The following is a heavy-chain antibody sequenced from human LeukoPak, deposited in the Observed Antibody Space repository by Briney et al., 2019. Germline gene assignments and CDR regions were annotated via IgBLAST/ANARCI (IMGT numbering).Heavy chain of an antibody. Sequence: SETLSLTCAISGGSFSNGYWWSWIRQPPGKGLEWIGYIYYSGITNYNPSLKSRVTISVDTSKNQFSLKLSSVTAADTAVYYCARQGYSYGYNYFDYWGQGTLVTVSS. D-gene: IGHD5-18*01. V-gene: IGHV4-59*08. CDR1: GGSFSNGYW. J-gene: IGHJ4*02. CDR2: IYYSGIT. CDR3: ARQGYSYGYNYFDY.